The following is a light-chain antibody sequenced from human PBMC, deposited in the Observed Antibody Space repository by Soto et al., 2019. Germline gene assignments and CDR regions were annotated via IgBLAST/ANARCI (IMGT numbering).Light chain of an antibody. J-gene: IGLJ2*01. Sequence: QSALTQPASVSGSPGQSITISCTGASSDVGSYHLVSWYQQHPGKAPKVMISGVSKRPSGVSNRFSGSKSGNTASLTISGLQAEDEADYYCCSYAGSDTLVLFGGGTQLTVL. CDR2: GVS. CDR3: CSYAGSDTLVL. CDR1: SSDVGSYHL. V-gene: IGLV2-23*02.